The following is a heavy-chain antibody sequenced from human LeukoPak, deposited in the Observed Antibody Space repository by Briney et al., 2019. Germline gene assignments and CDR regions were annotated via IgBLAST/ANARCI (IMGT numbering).Heavy chain of an antibody. CDR1: GFTFSSYN. D-gene: IGHD3-3*01. CDR3: AGSPLYDFWSGYSYFDY. J-gene: IGHJ4*02. Sequence: GGSLRLSCAASGFTFSSYNMNWVRQAPGKGLEWVSYISSSSTIYYADSVKGRFTISRDNAKNSLYLQMNSLRAEDTAVYYCAGSPLYDFWSGYSYFDYWGQGTLVTVSS. CDR2: ISSSSTI. V-gene: IGHV3-48*01.